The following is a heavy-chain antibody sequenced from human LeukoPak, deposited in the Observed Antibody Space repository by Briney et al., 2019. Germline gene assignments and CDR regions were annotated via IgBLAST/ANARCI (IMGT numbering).Heavy chain of an antibody. CDR2: ISGSGGST. D-gene: IGHD6-19*01. V-gene: IGHV3-23*01. CDR3: ASGKDSSTLSVGLAY. Sequence: PGGSLRLSCAASGFTFSSYAMSWVRQAPGKGLEWVSVISGSGGSTYYADSVKGRFTISRENARNFLYLQMNSLRAEDTAVYYCASGKDSSTLSVGLAYWGQGTLVTVSS. CDR1: GFTFSSYA. J-gene: IGHJ4*02.